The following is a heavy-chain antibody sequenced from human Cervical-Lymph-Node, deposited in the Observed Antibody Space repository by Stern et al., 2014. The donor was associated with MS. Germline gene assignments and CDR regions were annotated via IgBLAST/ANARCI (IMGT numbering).Heavy chain of an antibody. CDR2: ISHSGST. CDR3: AREAPGGSGWTPFDY. V-gene: IGHV4-59*01. D-gene: IGHD6-19*01. J-gene: IGHJ4*02. CDR1: GGSISSYF. Sequence: QVQLQESGPGLVKPSETLSLTCTVSGGSISSYFWSWIRQSPGRALEWIGYISHSGSTNSNPSLKSRVYISRDTSKNHLSLKLRSVTAADTAVYYCAREAPGGSGWTPFDYWGQGILVTVSS.